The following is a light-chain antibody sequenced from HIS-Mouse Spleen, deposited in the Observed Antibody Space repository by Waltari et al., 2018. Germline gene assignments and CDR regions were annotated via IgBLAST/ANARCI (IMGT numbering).Light chain of an antibody. V-gene: IGKV1-9*01. Sequence: DIQLTQSPSFLSASVGDRVTITCRASQGISSSLAWYQQKPGKAPKLLIYAASTLQSGVPSRFSGSVSGTEFTLTISSLQPEDFATYYCQQLNSYPITFGGGTKVEIK. J-gene: IGKJ4*01. CDR2: AAS. CDR3: QQLNSYPIT. CDR1: QGISSS.